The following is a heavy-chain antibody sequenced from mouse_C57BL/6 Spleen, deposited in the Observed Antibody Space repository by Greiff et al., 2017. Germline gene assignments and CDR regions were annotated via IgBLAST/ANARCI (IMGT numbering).Heavy chain of an antibody. CDR2: ISSGSSTI. Sequence: DVMLVESGGGLVKPGGSLKLSCAASGFTFSDYGMHWVRQAPEKGLEWVAYISSGSSTIYYADTVKGRFTLSRDNAKNTLFLQMTSLRSEDTAMYYCARGGNHYFDYWGQGTTLTVAS. CDR1: GFTFSDYG. J-gene: IGHJ2*01. CDR3: ARGGNHYFDY. V-gene: IGHV5-17*01. D-gene: IGHD1-1*02.